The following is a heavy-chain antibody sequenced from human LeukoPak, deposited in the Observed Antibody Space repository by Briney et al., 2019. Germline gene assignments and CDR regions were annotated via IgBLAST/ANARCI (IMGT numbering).Heavy chain of an antibody. CDR2: ITHSGST. V-gene: IGHV4-34*01. CDR3: ARGRGWFDP. CDR1: GGSFSGYY. J-gene: IGHJ5*02. Sequence: PSETLSLTCAVYGGSFSGYYWSWIRQPPGKGLEWIGEITHSGSTNYNPSLESRVTMSLDTSKNQFSLKLSSVTAADTAVYYCARGRGWFDPWGQGTLVTVSS.